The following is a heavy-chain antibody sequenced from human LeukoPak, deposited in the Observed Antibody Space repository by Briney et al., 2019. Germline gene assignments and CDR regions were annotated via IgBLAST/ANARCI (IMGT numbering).Heavy chain of an antibody. D-gene: IGHD3-10*01. V-gene: IGHV1-69*13. Sequence: SVKVSCKASGGTFSSYAISWVRQAPGQGLEWMRGIIPIFGTANYAQKFQGRVTITADESTSTAYMELSSLRSEDTAVYYCARDDYYGSGSYHFDYWGQGTLVTVSS. CDR1: GGTFSSYA. CDR2: IIPIFGTA. J-gene: IGHJ4*02. CDR3: ARDDYYGSGSYHFDY.